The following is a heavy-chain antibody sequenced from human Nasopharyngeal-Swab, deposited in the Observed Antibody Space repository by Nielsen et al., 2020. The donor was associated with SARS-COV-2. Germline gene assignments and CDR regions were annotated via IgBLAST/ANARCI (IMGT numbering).Heavy chain of an antibody. CDR1: GGSFSGYY. V-gene: IGHV4-34*01. D-gene: IGHD1-1*01. J-gene: IGHJ4*02. CDR2: INHSGST. CDR3: ARGRTGTTRSLNRFDY. Sequence: ESLKISCAVYGGSFSGYYWSWIRQPPGKGLEWIGEINHSGSTNYNPSLKSRVTISVDTSKNQFSLKLSSVTAADTAVYYCARGRTGTTRSLNRFDYWGQGTLVTVSS.